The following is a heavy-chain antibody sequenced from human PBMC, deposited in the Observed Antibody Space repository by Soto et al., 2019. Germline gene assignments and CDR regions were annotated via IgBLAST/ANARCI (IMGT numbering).Heavy chain of an antibody. J-gene: IGHJ5*02. CDR1: GITINGYW. Sequence: EVQLVESGGGLVQPGGSLKLSCAASGITINGYWMSWVRQVPGKGLVWVSRIKSDGSVTSYADSVKGRFTISRDNAKNTLYLHMNSLRAEDTAVYYCARSDWFAPWVQGTLVTVSS. V-gene: IGHV3-74*01. CDR2: IKSDGSVT. CDR3: ARSDWFAP.